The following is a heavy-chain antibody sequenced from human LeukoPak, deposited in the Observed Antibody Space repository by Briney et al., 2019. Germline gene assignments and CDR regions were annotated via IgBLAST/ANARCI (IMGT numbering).Heavy chain of an antibody. CDR1: GFIFSNYA. Sequence: GGSLRLSCAASGFIFSNYAMSWVRQAPGKGLEWVSAISGGGGSTYYADSVKGRFTISRDNSKNTLYLEMNSLRAEDTAVYYCASQTEYAGGWVDYWGQGTLVTVSS. J-gene: IGHJ4*02. CDR3: ASQTEYAGGWVDY. V-gene: IGHV3-23*01. D-gene: IGHD6-19*01. CDR2: ISGGGGST.